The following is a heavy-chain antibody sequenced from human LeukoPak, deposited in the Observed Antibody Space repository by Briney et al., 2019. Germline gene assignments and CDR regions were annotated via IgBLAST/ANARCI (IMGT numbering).Heavy chain of an antibody. V-gene: IGHV1-8*01. Sequence: ASVKVFCKASGYTFTSYDINWVRQAAGQGLVWMGWMNPNSGNTGYAQKFQGRVTMTRNTSISTAYMELSSLRSEDTAVYYCARAPTGYSYGPYYYYYYGMDVWGQGTTVTVSS. CDR3: ARAPTGYSYGPYYYYYYGMDV. D-gene: IGHD5-18*01. CDR2: MNPNSGNT. J-gene: IGHJ6*02. CDR1: GYTFTSYD.